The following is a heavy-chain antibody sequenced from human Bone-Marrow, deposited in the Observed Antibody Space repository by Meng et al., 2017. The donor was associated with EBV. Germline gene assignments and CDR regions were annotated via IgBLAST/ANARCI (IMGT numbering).Heavy chain of an antibody. Sequence: EVQLVESGGGLVKPGGSRRLSCAASGFTFSSYSMNWVRQAPGKGLEWVSSISSSSSYIYYADSVKGRFTISRDNAKNSLYLQMNSLRAEDTAVYYCARGGNWKFDYWGQGTLVTVSS. CDR3: ARGGNWKFDY. V-gene: IGHV3-21*01. CDR1: GFTFSSYS. CDR2: ISSSSSYI. D-gene: IGHD1-20*01. J-gene: IGHJ4*02.